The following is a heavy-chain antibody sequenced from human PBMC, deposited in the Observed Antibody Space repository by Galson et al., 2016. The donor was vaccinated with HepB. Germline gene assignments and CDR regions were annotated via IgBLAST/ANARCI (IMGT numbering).Heavy chain of an antibody. D-gene: IGHD6-25*01. J-gene: IGHJ4*02. CDR1: GFTFSDYY. CDR2: ISGIGSYT. Sequence: SLRLSCAASGFTFSDYYMSWVRQAPGKGLEWVSYISGIGSYTNYADSVKGRFTISRDNSKNTLNLQLDSLRTDDTAVYYCAKDGPNRPDDIVAAGPFDCWGPGTLVTVSS. CDR3: AKDGPNRPDDIVAAGPFDC. V-gene: IGHV3-11*06.